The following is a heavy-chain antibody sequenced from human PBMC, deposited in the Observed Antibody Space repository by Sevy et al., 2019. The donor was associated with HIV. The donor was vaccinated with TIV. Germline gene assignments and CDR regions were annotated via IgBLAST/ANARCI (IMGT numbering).Heavy chain of an antibody. CDR1: GGSTSTYY. D-gene: IGHD1-1*01. J-gene: IGHJ6*02. CDR3: ARGGGRTDWGMDV. V-gene: IGHV4-59*01. Sequence: GSLRLSCTVSGGSTSTYYWNWIRQPPGKGLEWIGYISDSGFSNDNPSLRSRVTISIDTSKNQFSLRLTSVSAADTAVYYCARGGGRTDWGMDVWGPGTTVTVSS. CDR2: ISDSGFS.